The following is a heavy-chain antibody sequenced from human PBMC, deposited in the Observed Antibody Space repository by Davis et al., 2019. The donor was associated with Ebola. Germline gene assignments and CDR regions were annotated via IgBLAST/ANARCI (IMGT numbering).Heavy chain of an antibody. V-gene: IGHV2-5*01. CDR1: GFSLSTSGVG. CDR2: IYWNDDK. D-gene: IGHD2-2*01. Sequence: SGPTLVKPTQTLTLTCTFSGFSLSTSGVGVGWIRQPPGKALEWLALIYWNDDKRYSPSLKSRLTITKDTSKNQVVLTMTNMDPVDTATYYCAHRRSLAYCSSISCPYDAFDIWGQGTMVTVSS. J-gene: IGHJ3*02. CDR3: AHRRSLAYCSSISCPYDAFDI.